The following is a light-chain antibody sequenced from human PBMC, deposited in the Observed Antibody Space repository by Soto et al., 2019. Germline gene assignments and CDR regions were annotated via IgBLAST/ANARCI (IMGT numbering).Light chain of an antibody. CDR3: QQHNNWPWT. V-gene: IGKV3-15*01. Sequence: EIVMTQSPATLSVSPGERATLSCRASQGVSRGYLAWYQQKPGQAPRLLIYGASTRATGIPARFSGSGSGTEFTLSISSLQSEDFAVYHCQQHNNWPWTFGQGTKVDIK. CDR2: GAS. CDR1: QGVSRGY. J-gene: IGKJ1*01.